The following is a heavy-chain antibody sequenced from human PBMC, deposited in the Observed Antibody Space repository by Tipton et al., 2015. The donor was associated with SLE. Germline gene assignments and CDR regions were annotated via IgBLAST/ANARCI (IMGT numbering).Heavy chain of an antibody. CDR2: ITSDGSGT. CDR1: GFTFSSYW. J-gene: IGHJ6*03. CDR3: ARLLLKPSRCMDV. Sequence: GSLRLSCAASGFTFSSYWMHWVRQTPGKGLVWVSRITSDGSGTNYADSVKGRFTISRDNAKNTLYLQMNSLGVEDTAVYYCARLLLKPSRCMDVWGKGTTVTVSS. D-gene: IGHD2-15*01. V-gene: IGHV3-74*01.